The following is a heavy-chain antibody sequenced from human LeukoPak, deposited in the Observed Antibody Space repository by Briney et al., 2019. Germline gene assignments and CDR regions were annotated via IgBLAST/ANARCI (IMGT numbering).Heavy chain of an antibody. CDR3: AGHFGGSFPLDY. J-gene: IGHJ4*02. CDR2: SYYSGST. D-gene: IGHD1-26*01. CDR1: GGSISSSSYY. Sequence: PSETLSLTCTVSGGSISSSSYYWGCIRQPPGKGLEWFVSSYYSGSTYYNPYLKSRVTISVDTSKNQFSLKLSSVPGAETAVYYCAGHFGGSFPLDYWGQGTLVTVSS. V-gene: IGHV4-39*01.